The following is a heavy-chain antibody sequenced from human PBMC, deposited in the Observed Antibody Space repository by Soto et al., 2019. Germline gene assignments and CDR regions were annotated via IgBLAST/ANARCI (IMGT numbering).Heavy chain of an antibody. J-gene: IGHJ4*02. CDR2: ITTSRSST. CDR1: GFSFNNFE. Sequence: LRLSCAASGFSFNNFEMAWVRQAPGKGLEWVSYITTSRSSTYYADSVKGRFTISRDNAKSSLFLQMSSLRAEDTAVYYCARVMYATWSSFDYWGQGTQVTVSS. V-gene: IGHV3-48*03. D-gene: IGHD2-8*01. CDR3: ARVMYATWSSFDY.